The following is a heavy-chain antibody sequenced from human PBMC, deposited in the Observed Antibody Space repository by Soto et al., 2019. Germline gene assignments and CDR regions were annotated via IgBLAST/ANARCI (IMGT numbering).Heavy chain of an antibody. D-gene: IGHD3-10*01. CDR2: IYTSGST. Sequence: SETLSLTCTVSGGSISSYYWSWIRQPAGKGLEWIGRIYTSGSTNYNPPLKSRVTMSVDTSKNQFSLKLSSVTAADTAVYYCARIYGSGDFHGGYYGMDVWGQGTTVTVSS. CDR3: ARIYGSGDFHGGYYGMDV. J-gene: IGHJ6*02. V-gene: IGHV4-4*07. CDR1: GGSISSYY.